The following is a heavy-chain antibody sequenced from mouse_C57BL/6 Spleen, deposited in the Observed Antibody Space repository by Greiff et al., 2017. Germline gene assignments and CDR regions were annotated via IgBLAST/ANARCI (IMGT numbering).Heavy chain of an antibody. V-gene: IGHV1-61*01. CDR1: GYTFTSYW. CDR3: ARSGNLWYFDV. D-gene: IGHD2-1*01. CDR2: IYPSDSET. J-gene: IGHJ1*03. Sequence: VQLQQPGAELVRPGSSVKLSCKASGYTFTSYWMAWVKQRPGQGLEWIGNIYPSDSETHYNQKFKDKATLTVDKSSSTAYMQLSSLTAEDSAVYYCARSGNLWYFDVWGTGTTVTVSS.